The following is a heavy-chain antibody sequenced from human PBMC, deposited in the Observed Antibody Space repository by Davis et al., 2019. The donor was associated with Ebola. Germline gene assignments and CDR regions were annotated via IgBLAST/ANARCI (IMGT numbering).Heavy chain of an antibody. V-gene: IGHV4-34*01. D-gene: IGHD6-6*01. CDR2: INHIGGT. CDR3: GRALGARPGYFQH. Sequence: MPSETLSLTCAVYGGSFSGYYWSWIRQPPGKGLEWIGEINHIGGTKYNPSLKSRVTISVDTSKNQLSLKLNSVTAADTAVYYCGRALGARPGYFQHWGQGTLVTVSS. CDR1: GGSFSGYY. J-gene: IGHJ1*01.